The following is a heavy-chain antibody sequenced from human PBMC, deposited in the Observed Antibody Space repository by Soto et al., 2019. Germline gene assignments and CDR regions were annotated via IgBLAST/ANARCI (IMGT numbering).Heavy chain of an antibody. CDR1: SGSIDNVYW. V-gene: IGHV4-4*02. D-gene: IGHD2-2*01. J-gene: IGHJ4*02. Sequence: PSETLSLTCAVSSGSIDNVYWWSWVRQSPGKGLEWIGETSHDGGTNYNPSLKSRVTISVDTSKNQFSLKLSSVTAADTAVYYCARGGNIVVVPAATEFDYWGQGTLVTVSS. CDR3: ARGGNIVVVPAATEFDY. CDR2: TSHDGGT.